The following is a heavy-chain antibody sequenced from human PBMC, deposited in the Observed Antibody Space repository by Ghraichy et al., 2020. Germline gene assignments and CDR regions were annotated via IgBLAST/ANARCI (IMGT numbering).Heavy chain of an antibody. V-gene: IGHV3-21*01. CDR2: ISSSSIYI. D-gene: IGHD3-10*01. J-gene: IGHJ4*02. Sequence: LSLTCATSGFTFSTYTMTWVRQAPGKGLEWVSSISSSSIYIYHADSVKGRFTISRDNAKNSLYLQMNSLRAEDTAVCYCARDSDRRGMDFDYWGQGTLVTVSS. CDR1: GFTFSTYT. CDR3: ARDSDRRGMDFDY.